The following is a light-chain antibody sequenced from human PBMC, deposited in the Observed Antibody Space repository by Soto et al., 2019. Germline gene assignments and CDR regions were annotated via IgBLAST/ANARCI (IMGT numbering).Light chain of an antibody. Sequence: DIQMTQSPSTLSASVGDRVTITCRASQSINTWLAWYQQKPGKAPELLIYRASTLESGVPSRVSGSGSGTDFTLTISSRQPDDIATYYCQKYYDLFTFGPGTKVGIK. V-gene: IGKV1-5*03. J-gene: IGKJ3*01. CDR3: QKYYDLFT. CDR2: RAS. CDR1: QSINTW.